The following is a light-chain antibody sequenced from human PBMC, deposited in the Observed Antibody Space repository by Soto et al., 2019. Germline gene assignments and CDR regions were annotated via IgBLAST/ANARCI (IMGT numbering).Light chain of an antibody. CDR1: QSMSTY. CDR2: AAS. J-gene: IGKJ1*01. Sequence: DIHMTQSPSSLSASVGDRVTITCRASQSMSTYLNWYQQKPGKAPKLLIYAASSLQGGVPSRFSGSGSGTDFTLTISSLHPEDCATYYCQQTYSTPRTFGQGTKVEIK. CDR3: QQTYSTPRT. V-gene: IGKV1-39*01.